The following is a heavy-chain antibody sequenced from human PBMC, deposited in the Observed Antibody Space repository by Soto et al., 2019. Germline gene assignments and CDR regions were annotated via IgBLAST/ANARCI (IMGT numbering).Heavy chain of an antibody. CDR1: GDSVSSNSAA. CDR3: ARDYTAELEPPHPYNWFDP. CDR2: TYYRSKWYN. J-gene: IGHJ5*02. D-gene: IGHD1-1*01. Sequence: PSQTLSLTCAISGDSVSSNSAAWNWIRQSPSRGLEWLGRTYYRSKWYNDYAVSVKSRITINPDTSKNKFSLQLNSVTPEDTAVYYCARDYTAELEPPHPYNWFDPWGRGTLVTVSS. V-gene: IGHV6-1*01.